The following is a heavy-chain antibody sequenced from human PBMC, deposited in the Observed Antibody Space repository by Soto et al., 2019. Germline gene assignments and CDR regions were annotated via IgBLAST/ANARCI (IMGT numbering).Heavy chain of an antibody. CDR2: MYNTGST. V-gene: IGHV4-59*01. CDR3: ARDLWGYCGADCYPLDV. Sequence: SETLSLTCTVSGGSISSYYWSWIRQPPGKGLEWIGYMYNTGSTIYNPSLKSRVTISVDTSKNQFSLKLNSVTAADTAVYYCARDLWGYCGADCYPLDVWGQGTTVT. D-gene: IGHD2-21*02. J-gene: IGHJ6*02. CDR1: GGSISSYY.